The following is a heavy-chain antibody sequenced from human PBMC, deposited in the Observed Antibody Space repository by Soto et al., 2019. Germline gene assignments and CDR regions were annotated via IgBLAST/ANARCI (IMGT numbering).Heavy chain of an antibody. Sequence: PSVKVSCKASGYTFTSYGISWVRQAPGQGLEWMGWISAYNGNTNYAQKLQGRVTMTTDTSTSTAYMELRSRRSDDTAVYYCAIDRCDYGGNSRGYCGRGTLVTVSA. J-gene: IGHJ4*02. CDR2: ISAYNGNT. D-gene: IGHD4-17*01. V-gene: IGHV1-18*01. CDR3: AIDRCDYGGNSRGY. CDR1: GYTFTSYG.